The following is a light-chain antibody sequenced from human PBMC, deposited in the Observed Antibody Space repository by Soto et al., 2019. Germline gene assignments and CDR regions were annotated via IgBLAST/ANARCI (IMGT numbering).Light chain of an antibody. V-gene: IGKV3-11*01. CDR3: QQRSNWRIT. CDR1: QSVSSY. Sequence: EIVLTPSPATLPLSPGERATLSRRASQSVSSYLAWYQQKPGQAPRLLIYDASNRATGIPARFSGSGSGTDFTLTISSLEPEDFAVYYCQQRSNWRITFGQGTRLEIK. J-gene: IGKJ5*01. CDR2: DAS.